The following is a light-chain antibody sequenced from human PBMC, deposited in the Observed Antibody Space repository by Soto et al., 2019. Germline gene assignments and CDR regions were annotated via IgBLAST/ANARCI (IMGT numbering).Light chain of an antibody. CDR1: ESISRY. CDR2: ATS. V-gene: IGKV1-39*01. J-gene: IGKJ2*01. CDR3: QQSYSIPYT. Sequence: DIQMTQSPSSLSASVGDRVTITCRASESISRYLSWYQQHPGKAPKVLINATSNLRSGIPSRFGGSGSRTVFTLTITKLQIEDLATYYCQQSYSIPYTFGQGTKVEMK.